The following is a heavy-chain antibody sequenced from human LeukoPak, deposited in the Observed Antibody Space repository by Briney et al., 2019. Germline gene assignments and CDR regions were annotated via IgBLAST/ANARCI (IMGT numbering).Heavy chain of an antibody. V-gene: IGHV4-38-2*01. CDR1: GYSISSGYY. Sequence: SETLSLTCAVSGYSISSGYYWGWIRQPPGKGLEWIGSIYHSGSTYYNPSLKSRVTISVDTSKNQFSLKLSSVTAADTAVYYCARGGDDAFDIWGQGTMVTVSS. D-gene: IGHD3-16*01. CDR2: IYHSGST. J-gene: IGHJ3*02. CDR3: ARGGDDAFDI.